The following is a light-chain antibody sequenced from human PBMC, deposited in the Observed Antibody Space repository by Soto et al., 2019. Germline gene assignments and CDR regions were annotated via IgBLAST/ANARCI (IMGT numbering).Light chain of an antibody. V-gene: IGKV3-15*01. CDR3: HQYNPSPWT. CDR2: RAS. Sequence: DILMTQSPVTLSVSPGEGVTLSCRASQSLSGNLAWYQHKRGQSPRLLIYRASTRATGVPARFTGSGSETEFTLTISSLASEDFAVYYCHQYNPSPWTFGQGTEVEIK. CDR1: QSLSGN. J-gene: IGKJ1*01.